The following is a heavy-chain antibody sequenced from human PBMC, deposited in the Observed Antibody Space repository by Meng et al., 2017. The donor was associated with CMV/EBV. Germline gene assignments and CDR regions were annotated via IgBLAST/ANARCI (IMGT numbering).Heavy chain of an antibody. D-gene: IGHD2/OR15-2a*01. V-gene: IGHV3-15*01. J-gene: IGHJ1*01. CDR2: IKTKTEGGTT. CDR3: TTDTYYDTTFYH. CDR1: GFTFTNAW. Sequence: GESLKISCAASGFTFTNAWLSWVRQAPGMGLEWVGRIKTKTEGGTTDHAAPVKGRFTISRDDSKNTLYLQMNSLKTEDTAVYFCTTDTYYDTTFYHWGQGTLVTVSS.